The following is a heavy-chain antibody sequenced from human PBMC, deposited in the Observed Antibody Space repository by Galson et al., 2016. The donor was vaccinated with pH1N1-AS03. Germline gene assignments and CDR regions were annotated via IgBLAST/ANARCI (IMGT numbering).Heavy chain of an antibody. CDR2: INSDGSTT. V-gene: IGHV3-74*01. CDR3: QYGWGSYIPDY. D-gene: IGHD3-10*01. Sequence: SLRLSCAASGFSFSTYWLHWVRQAPGKGLVWVSHINSDGSTTNYADSVKGRFTLSRDNAKRMLYLQMNSLRAEDTAVYYCQYGWGSYIPDYWGQGTLVTVSS. J-gene: IGHJ4*02. CDR1: GFSFSTYW.